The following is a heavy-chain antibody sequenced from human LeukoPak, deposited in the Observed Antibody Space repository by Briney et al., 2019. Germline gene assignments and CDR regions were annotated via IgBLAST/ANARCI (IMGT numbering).Heavy chain of an antibody. V-gene: IGHV1-18*01. D-gene: IGHD2-8*01. CDR2: ISAYNGNT. Sequence: ASVKVSCKASGYTFTSYGISWVRQAPGQGLEWMGWISAYNGNTNYAQKFQGRVTMTRDTSISTAYMELSRLRSDDTAVYYCARDAPVLMVYATADDYWGQGTLVTVSS. CDR1: GYTFTSYG. CDR3: ARDAPVLMVYATADDY. J-gene: IGHJ4*02.